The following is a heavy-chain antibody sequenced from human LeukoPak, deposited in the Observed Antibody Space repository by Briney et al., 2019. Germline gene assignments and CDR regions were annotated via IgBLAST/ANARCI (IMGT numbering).Heavy chain of an antibody. CDR1: GGSISSYY. J-gene: IGHJ4*02. Sequence: PSETLPLTCTVSGGSISSYYWSWIRQPPGKGLEWIGYIYYSGSTNYNPSLKSRVTISVDTSKNQFSLKLSSVTAADTAVYYCARGEGVATPFDYWGQGTLVTVSS. D-gene: IGHD6-6*01. CDR3: ARGEGVATPFDY. V-gene: IGHV4-59*01. CDR2: IYYSGST.